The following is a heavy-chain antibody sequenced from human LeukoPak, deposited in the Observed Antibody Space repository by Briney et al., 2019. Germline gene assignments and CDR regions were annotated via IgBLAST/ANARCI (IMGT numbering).Heavy chain of an antibody. CDR3: TTSLYSYNDD. J-gene: IGHJ4*02. Sequence: GGSLRLSCAASGSPFRNLWMTWVRQAPGKGLEWVGRIKSKNDGATTDYAAPVKGGFTISRDDSQNRVFLQMDTLRSDDTAIYYCTTSLYSYNDDWGQGTLVTVSS. CDR2: IKSKNDGATT. D-gene: IGHD1-1*01. V-gene: IGHV3-15*01. CDR1: GSPFRNLW.